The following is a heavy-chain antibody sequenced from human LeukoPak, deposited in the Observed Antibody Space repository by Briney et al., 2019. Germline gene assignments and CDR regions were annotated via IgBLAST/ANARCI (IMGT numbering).Heavy chain of an antibody. J-gene: IGHJ4*02. CDR1: GGSISSNSHY. V-gene: IGHV4-39*01. Sequence: PSETLSLTCTVSGGSISSNSHYWGWIRQTLGKGLEWIGSIFYSGTTYYNPSLKSRVTISIDTSKNQFSLKLSSVSAADTAVYYCARHLYSESYYFWGQGTLVTVSS. CDR2: IFYSGTT. D-gene: IGHD1-26*01. CDR3: ARHLYSESYYF.